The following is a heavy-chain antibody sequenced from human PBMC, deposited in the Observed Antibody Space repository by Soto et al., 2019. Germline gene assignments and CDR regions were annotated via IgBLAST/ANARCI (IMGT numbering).Heavy chain of an antibody. V-gene: IGHV3-33*01. J-gene: IGHJ4*02. CDR2: IWYDGSNK. CDR3: ARDQRYSSSWYFDY. D-gene: IGHD6-13*01. Sequence: GGSLRLSCAASGFTFSSYGMHWVRQAPGKGLEWVAVIWYDGSNKYYADSVKGRFTISRDNSKNTLYLQMNSLRAEDTAVYYCARDQRYSSSWYFDYWGQGTLVTVSS. CDR1: GFTFSSYG.